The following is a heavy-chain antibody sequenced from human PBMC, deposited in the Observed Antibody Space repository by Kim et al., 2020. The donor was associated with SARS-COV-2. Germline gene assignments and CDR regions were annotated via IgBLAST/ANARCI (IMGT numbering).Heavy chain of an antibody. D-gene: IGHD2-2*01. J-gene: IGHJ3*02. CDR3: TRGARCSGTICPQVGFDI. V-gene: IGHV3-11*04. Sequence: GRLTISRDNAKNSLYRQMNSLRAEDTAVYYCTRGARCSGTICPQVGFDIWGQGTKVTVSS.